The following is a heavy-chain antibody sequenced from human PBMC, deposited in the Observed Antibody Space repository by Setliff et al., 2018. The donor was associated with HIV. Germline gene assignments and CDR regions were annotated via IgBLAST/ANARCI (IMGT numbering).Heavy chain of an antibody. CDR3: ARGSNRYSGTYSYYYYMDV. D-gene: IGHD1-26*01. J-gene: IGHJ6*03. V-gene: IGHV3-30*01. Sequence: PGGSLRLSCVASGFTFSTFAMNWVRQAPGKGLEWVSVISFDGTKTSYGDSVKDRFTISGGNSKHSLYLHLTSLRPDDTGVYYCARGSNRYSGTYSYYYYMDVWGKGTTVTVSS. CDR1: GFTFSTFA. CDR2: ISFDGTKT.